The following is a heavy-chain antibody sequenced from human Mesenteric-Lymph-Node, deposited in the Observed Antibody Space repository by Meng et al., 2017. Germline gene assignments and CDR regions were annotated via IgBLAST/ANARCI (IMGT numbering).Heavy chain of an antibody. CDR2: IYWDDDK. D-gene: IGHD2-2*01. J-gene: IGHJ4*02. V-gene: IGHV2-5*02. Sequence: SGPTLVTPTQTLTLTCTFSGFSLSASGVSVGWLRQPPGKALEWLAVIYWDDDKRYSPSLKNRLTIIKDTSKNQVVLTMTNMDPVDTATYYCAHTGGYCGSTSCLDYWGQGTLVTVSS. CDR3: AHTGGYCGSTSCLDY. CDR1: GFSLSASGVS.